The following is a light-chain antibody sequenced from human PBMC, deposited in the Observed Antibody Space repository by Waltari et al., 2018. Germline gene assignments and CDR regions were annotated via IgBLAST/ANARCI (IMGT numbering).Light chain of an antibody. J-gene: IGKJ4*01. CDR3: QQYYSYPLT. CDR1: QGISSY. CDR2: AAS. V-gene: IGKV1-8*01. Sequence: AIRMTQSPSSLSASTGDRLTITCRASQGISSYLAWYQQKPGKAPNLLIYAASTLQSGGASRFSGSGSGTDFTLTISCLQSEDFATYYCQQYYSYPLTFGGGTKVEIK.